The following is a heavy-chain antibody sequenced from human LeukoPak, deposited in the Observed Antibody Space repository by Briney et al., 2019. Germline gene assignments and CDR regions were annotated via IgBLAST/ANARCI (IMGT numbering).Heavy chain of an antibody. V-gene: IGHV1-24*01. Sequence: ASVKVSCKVSGYTLAELSMHWVRQAPGKGLEWMGGFDPEDGETIYAQKFQGRVTMTEDTSTDTAYMELSSLRSEDTAVYYCATVPPPYGSGSYYIYWGQGTLVTVSS. CDR2: FDPEDGET. J-gene: IGHJ4*02. CDR3: ATVPPPYGSGSYYIY. D-gene: IGHD3-10*01. CDR1: GYTLAELS.